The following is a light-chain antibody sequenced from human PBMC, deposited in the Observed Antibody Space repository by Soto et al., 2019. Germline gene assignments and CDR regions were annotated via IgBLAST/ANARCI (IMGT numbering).Light chain of an antibody. CDR1: QDVSSN. J-gene: IGKJ3*01. CDR2: GAS. Sequence: EMVVTQSPATLSVSPGERATLSCRASQDVSSNLAWYQQKPGQAPSLLIYGASTRATGTPARFSGSGSGTEFTLTISSLQSEDYAVYYCQQYQSIPFTFGPGTKVHI. CDR3: QQYQSIPFT. V-gene: IGKV3-15*01.